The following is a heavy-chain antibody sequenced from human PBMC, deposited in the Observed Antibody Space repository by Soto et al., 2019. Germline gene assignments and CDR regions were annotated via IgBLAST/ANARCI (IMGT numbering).Heavy chain of an antibody. CDR2: ISSSGSTI. J-gene: IGHJ6*01. V-gene: IGHV3-11*01. Sequence: GGSLRLSCASSGFTFSDYYMSWIRQAPGKGLDWVSYISSSGSTIYYADSVKGRFTISRDNAKNSLYLQMNSLRAEDTAVHYCASWSGYSYGMDVWGQGTTVTVSS. CDR3: ASWSGYSYGMDV. CDR1: GFTFSDYY. D-gene: IGHD3-3*01.